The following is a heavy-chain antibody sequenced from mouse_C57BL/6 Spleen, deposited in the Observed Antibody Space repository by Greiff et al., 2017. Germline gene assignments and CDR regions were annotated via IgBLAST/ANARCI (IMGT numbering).Heavy chain of an antibody. V-gene: IGHV3-6*01. CDR3: AREGYYGSSYFDY. CDR2: ISYDGSN. J-gene: IGHJ2*01. Sequence: EVQLKESGPGLVKPSQSLSLTCSVTGYSITSGYYWNWIRQFPGNKLEWMGYISYDGSNNYNPSLKNRISITRDTSKNQFFLKLNSVTTEDTATYYCAREGYYGSSYFDYWGQGTTLTVSS. D-gene: IGHD1-1*01. CDR1: GYSITSGYY.